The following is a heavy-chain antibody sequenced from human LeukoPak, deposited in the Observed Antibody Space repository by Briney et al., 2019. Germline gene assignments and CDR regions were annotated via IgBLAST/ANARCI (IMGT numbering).Heavy chain of an antibody. Sequence: PGGSLRLSCAASGFTFDDYAMHWVRQAPGKGLEWVSLISWDGGSTYYADSVKGRFTISRDNSKNSLYLQMNSLRAEDTALYYCAKDARGTSYYYYYMDVWGKGTTVTVSS. V-gene: IGHV3-43D*03. CDR1: GFTFDDYA. CDR2: ISWDGGST. J-gene: IGHJ6*03. CDR3: AKDARGTSYYYYYMDV. D-gene: IGHD5-12*01.